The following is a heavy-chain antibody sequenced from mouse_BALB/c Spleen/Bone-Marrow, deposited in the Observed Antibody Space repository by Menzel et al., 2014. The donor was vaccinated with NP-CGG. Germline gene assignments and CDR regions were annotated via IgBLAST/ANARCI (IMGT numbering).Heavy chain of an antibody. V-gene: IGHV1-14*01. CDR1: GYTFTSYI. J-gene: IGHJ2*01. Sequence: VQLQQSGPELVNPGASVKMSCKASGYTFTSYILHWVKQKPGQGLEWIGYINPYNDGTKYNEKFKGKATLTSDKFSSATYMELSSLTSEDSAVYYCARGGGHYFDYWGQGTTLTVSS. CDR2: INPYNDGT. CDR3: ARGGGHYFDY.